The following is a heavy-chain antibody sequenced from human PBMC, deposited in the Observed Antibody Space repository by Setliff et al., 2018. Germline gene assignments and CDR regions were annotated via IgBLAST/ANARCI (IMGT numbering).Heavy chain of an antibody. CDR1: GGTFSSYA. D-gene: IGHD3-16*02. CDR2: IIPIFGTA. J-gene: IGHJ3*02. Sequence: KVSCKASGGTFSSYAISWVRQAPGQGLEWMGGIIPIFGTANYAQKFQGRVTITTDESTSTAYMELSSLRSEDTAVYYCAREGNYDYVWGSYRDDAFDIWGQGTMVTV. CDR3: AREGNYDYVWGSYRDDAFDI. V-gene: IGHV1-69*05.